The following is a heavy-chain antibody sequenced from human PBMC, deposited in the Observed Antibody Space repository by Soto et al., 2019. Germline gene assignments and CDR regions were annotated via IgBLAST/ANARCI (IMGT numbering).Heavy chain of an antibody. D-gene: IGHD3-3*01. Sequence: SETLSLTCNVSGDSISSGRYYWSWIRQHPEKGLEWVGYIYYSGTAQYSPSFKSRITMSVDTSKSQFSLKMTSLTAADTAIYYCARGFSTDFDW. CDR1: GDSISSGRYY. CDR3: ARGFSTDFDW. V-gene: IGHV4-31*03. J-gene: IGHJ5*01. CDR2: IYYSGTA.